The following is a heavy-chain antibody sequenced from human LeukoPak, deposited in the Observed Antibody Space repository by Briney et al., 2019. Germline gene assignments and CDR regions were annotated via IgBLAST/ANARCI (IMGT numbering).Heavy chain of an antibody. V-gene: IGHV3-33*08. CDR3: ARQKDPGSLDY. CDR1: GFTFSSFC. J-gene: IGHJ4*02. D-gene: IGHD2-15*01. Sequence: GKSLRLSCAASGFTFSSFCMHWVRQAPGKGLEWVALIWYDGSNKNYADSVKGRFTISRDNSKNTLYLQMNSLQAEDTGFYFCARQKDPGSLDYWGQGSLVTVSS. CDR2: IWYDGSNK.